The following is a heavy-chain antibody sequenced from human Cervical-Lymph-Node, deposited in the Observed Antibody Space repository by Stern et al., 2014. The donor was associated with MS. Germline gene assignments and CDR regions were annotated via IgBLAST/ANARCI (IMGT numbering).Heavy chain of an antibody. Sequence: QDQLVQSGAEVKKPGSSVNVSCRASGGKFSSSFPVTWVRQAPGQGLEWMGRIIPIIGLANYAQKFQSRLTITADKSTSTVYMELTSLTSEDTALYYCARGIVSNRPASTLHNLFDPWGQGTLVTVSS. J-gene: IGHJ5*02. CDR3: ARGIVSNRPASTLHNLFDP. V-gene: IGHV1-69*04. CDR2: IIPIIGLA. CDR1: GGKFSSSFP. D-gene: IGHD2-2*01.